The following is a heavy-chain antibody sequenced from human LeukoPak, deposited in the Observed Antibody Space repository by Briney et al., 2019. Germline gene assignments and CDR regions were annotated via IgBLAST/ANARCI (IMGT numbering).Heavy chain of an antibody. D-gene: IGHD6-19*01. CDR3: ARGGNQQWLVDY. CDR1: GASTSSYY. V-gene: IGHV4-59*01. CDR2: IYYSGST. J-gene: IGHJ4*02. Sequence: SETLSLTCTVSGASTSSYYWSWIRQPPGKGLEWIGSIYYSGSTNHNPSLKSRVTISVDTSKNQFSLKLSSVTAADTAVYYCARGGNQQWLVDYWGQGTLVTVSS.